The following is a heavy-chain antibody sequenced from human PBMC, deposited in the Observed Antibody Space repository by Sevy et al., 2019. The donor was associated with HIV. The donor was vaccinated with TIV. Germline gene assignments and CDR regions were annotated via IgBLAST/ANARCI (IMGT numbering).Heavy chain of an antibody. Sequence: SETLSLTCTVSGGSVSSGSYYWSWIRQPPGKGLEWIGYIYYSGSTNYNPTLKSRVTISLDTSKDHCSLKMTSVTTADTAVYYCARDDPVMNAFDIWGQGTMVTVSS. D-gene: IGHD3-16*01. V-gene: IGHV4-61*03. CDR1: GGSVSSGSYY. CDR2: IYYSGST. CDR3: ARDDPVMNAFDI. J-gene: IGHJ3*02.